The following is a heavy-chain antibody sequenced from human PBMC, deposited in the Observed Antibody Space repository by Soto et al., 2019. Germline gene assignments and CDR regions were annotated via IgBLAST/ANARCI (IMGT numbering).Heavy chain of an antibody. CDR3: ARPAAAGQFET. V-gene: IGHV5-10-1*01. Sequence: GESLKISCKGSGYSFTSYWISWVRQMAGEGLEWVGRIDPSDSYTNYSPSFQGHVTISADKSISTAYLQWSSLRASDTAMYYCARPAAAGQFETWGQGTPVTVSS. CDR2: IDPSDSYT. J-gene: IGHJ5*02. D-gene: IGHD6-13*01. CDR1: GYSFTSYW.